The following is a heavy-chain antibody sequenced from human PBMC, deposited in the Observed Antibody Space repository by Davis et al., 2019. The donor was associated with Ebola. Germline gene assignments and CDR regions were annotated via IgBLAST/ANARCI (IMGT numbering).Heavy chain of an antibody. CDR1: GFTFSSYE. V-gene: IGHV3-48*03. J-gene: IGHJ4*02. CDR3: ARDAFSLSRYDTEDH. CDR2: ISGSATST. Sequence: GGSLRLSCVVSGFTFSSYEMNWVRQAPGKGLEWVSYISGSATSTFYADSVKGRFTISRDNARDSLYLQMDSLRVEDTAIYYCARDAFSLSRYDTEDHWGQGTLVTVSS. D-gene: IGHD3-9*01.